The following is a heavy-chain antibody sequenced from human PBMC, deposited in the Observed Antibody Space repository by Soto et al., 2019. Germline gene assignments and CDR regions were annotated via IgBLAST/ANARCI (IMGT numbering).Heavy chain of an antibody. D-gene: IGHD6-6*01. V-gene: IGHV1-69*13. CDR2: IIPIFGTA. CDR1: GGTFSSYA. Sequence: ASVKVSCKASGGTFSSYAISWVRQAPGQGLEWMGGIIPIFGTANYARKFQGRVTITADESTSTAYMELSSLRSEDTAVYYCAIGGVDSSGPNVVYYYYYGMDVWGQGTTVTVSS. CDR3: AIGGVDSSGPNVVYYYYYGMDV. J-gene: IGHJ6*02.